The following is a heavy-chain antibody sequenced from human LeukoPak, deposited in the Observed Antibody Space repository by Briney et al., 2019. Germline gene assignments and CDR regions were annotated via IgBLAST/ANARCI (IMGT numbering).Heavy chain of an antibody. J-gene: IGHJ4*02. CDR1: GYSFTSYW. V-gene: IGHV5-51*01. CDR3: ARTYDSHGYYIDY. D-gene: IGHD3-22*01. CDR2: IYPGESEG. Sequence: GESLKISCKGSGYSFTSYWIGWVRQMPGKGLEWMGIIYPGESEGTYSPSFQGQVTISADKSINTAYLQLSSLKAAATAIYYCARTYDSHGYYIDYWGQGTLDTVSS.